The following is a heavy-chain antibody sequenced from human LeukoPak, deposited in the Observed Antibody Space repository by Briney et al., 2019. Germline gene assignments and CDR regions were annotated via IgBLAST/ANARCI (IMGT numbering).Heavy chain of an antibody. Sequence: PSEALSLTCTVSGGSLSNHFWSWVGQPPGKGLEWIGYILHSGSSNYNTSLQSRVAISVDMSKTQFSLKQSSVTAADTAVYYCATNAGPAALDAVDIWGQGTMVTVSS. J-gene: IGHJ3*02. CDR3: ATNAGPAALDAVDI. D-gene: IGHD2-2*01. CDR2: ILHSGSS. V-gene: IGHV4-59*08. CDR1: GGSLSNHF.